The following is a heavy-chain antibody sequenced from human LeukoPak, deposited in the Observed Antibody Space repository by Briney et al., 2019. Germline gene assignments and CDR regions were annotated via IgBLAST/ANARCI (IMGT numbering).Heavy chain of an antibody. Sequence: GGPLRLSCAASGFSFSSYWMTWLRQARGKGLEWVANIRGDESRKYYLDSVTGRFTISRDNAKNSLYLQMNSLRAEDTAVYYCASEPGGLPPTLDYWGQGTLVTVSS. CDR2: IRGDESRK. V-gene: IGHV3-7*01. D-gene: IGHD2/OR15-2a*01. J-gene: IGHJ4*02. CDR1: GFSFSSYW. CDR3: ASEPGGLPPTLDY.